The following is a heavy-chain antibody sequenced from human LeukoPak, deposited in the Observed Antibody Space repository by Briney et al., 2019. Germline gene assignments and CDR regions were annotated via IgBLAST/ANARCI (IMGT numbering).Heavy chain of an antibody. J-gene: IGHJ4*02. CDR2: ISYDGSNK. Sequence: GGSLRLSCAASGFTFSSYWMHWVRQAPGKGLEWVAVISYDGSNKYYADSVKGRFTISRDNSKSTLYLQMNSLRAEDTAVYYCASAKQWLVPYFDYWGQGTLVTVSS. CDR3: ASAKQWLVPYFDY. CDR1: GFTFSSYW. D-gene: IGHD6-19*01. V-gene: IGHV3-30*03.